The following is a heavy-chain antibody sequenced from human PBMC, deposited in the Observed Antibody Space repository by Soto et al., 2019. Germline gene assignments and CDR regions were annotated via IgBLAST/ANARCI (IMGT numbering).Heavy chain of an antibody. J-gene: IGHJ6*02. V-gene: IGHV5-51*01. CDR2: IFPGDSDT. Sequence: GESLKISCKGSGYSFTSYWIAWVRQMPGKGLEWMGIIFPGDSDTRYSPSFQGQVTVSVDKSISTAYLQWSSLKASDTAVYYCARSDLRVSKGPDYYGMDVWGQGTTVTVSS. CDR3: ARSDLRVSKGPDYYGMDV. CDR1: GYSFTSYW. D-gene: IGHD6-13*01.